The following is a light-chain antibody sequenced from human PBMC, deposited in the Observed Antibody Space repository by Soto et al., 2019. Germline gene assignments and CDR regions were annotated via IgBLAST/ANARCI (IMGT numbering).Light chain of an antibody. J-gene: IGKJ1*01. CDR1: QSVSSTY. CDR3: QQYGGSLTWT. Sequence: EIVLTQSPGTLSLSPGERATLSCRASQSVSSTYLAWYQQKPGQAPRLLIYGASSRATGIPDRFSGSGSGTDFTLTISRLEPEDFAVYYCQQYGGSLTWTFSQGTKVEIK. V-gene: IGKV3-20*01. CDR2: GAS.